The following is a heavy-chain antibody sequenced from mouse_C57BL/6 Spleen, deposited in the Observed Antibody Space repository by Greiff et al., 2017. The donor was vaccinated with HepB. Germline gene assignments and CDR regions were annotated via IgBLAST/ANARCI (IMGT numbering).Heavy chain of an antibody. Sequence: VQLQQPGAELVRPGTSVKLSCKASGYTFTSYWMHWVKQRPGQGLEWIGVIDPSDSYTNYNQKFKGKATLTVDTSSSTAYMQLSSLTSEDSAVYYCAREGGTKAMDYWGQGTSVTVSS. CDR2: IDPSDSYT. CDR3: AREGGTKAMDY. J-gene: IGHJ4*01. CDR1: GYTFTSYW. V-gene: IGHV1-59*01. D-gene: IGHD4-1*01.